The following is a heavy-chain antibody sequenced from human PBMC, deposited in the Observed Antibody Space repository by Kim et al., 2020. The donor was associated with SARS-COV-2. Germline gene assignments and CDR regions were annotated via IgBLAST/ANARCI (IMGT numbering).Heavy chain of an antibody. J-gene: IGHJ6*02. D-gene: IGHD6-13*01. CDR2: INPNSGGT. Sequence: ASVKVSCKASGYTFTGYYMHWVRQAPGQGLEWMGWINPNSGGTNYAQKFQGWVTMTRDTSISTAYMELSRLRSDDTAVYYCARDKGYRARSSSWYRAWYYGMDVWGQGTTVTVSS. CDR3: ARDKGYRARSSSWYRAWYYGMDV. V-gene: IGHV1-2*04. CDR1: GYTFTGYY.